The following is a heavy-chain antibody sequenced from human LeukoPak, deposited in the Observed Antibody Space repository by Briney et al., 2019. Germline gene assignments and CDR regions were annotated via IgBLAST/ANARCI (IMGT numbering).Heavy chain of an antibody. Sequence: PGGSLRLSCAASGFTFSSYGMHWVRQAPGKGLEWVSAISGSGGNTYYADSVKGRFTISRDSSKNTLYLQMNSLRAEDTAVYYCAKGELWDSSGYDACDIWRQGTMVTVSS. CDR2: ISGSGGNT. CDR3: AKGELWDSSGYDACDI. J-gene: IGHJ3*02. CDR1: GFTFSSYG. D-gene: IGHD3-22*01. V-gene: IGHV3-23*01.